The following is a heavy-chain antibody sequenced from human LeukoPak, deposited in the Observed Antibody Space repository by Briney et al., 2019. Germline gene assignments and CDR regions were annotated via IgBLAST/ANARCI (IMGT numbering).Heavy chain of an antibody. CDR2: ISDSGRAT. J-gene: IGHJ4*02. CDR1: GLTFSIYA. D-gene: IGHD2-2*02. CDR3: ATGCVGSPSCYTTGYDY. Sequence: GGFLRLSCAASGLTFSIYAMNWVRQAPGKGLEWVSGISDSGRATYYSDSVKGRFTISRDSSKNTMYLQMSSLGADDTAVYYCATGCVGSPSCYTTGYDYWGQGTLVTVSS. V-gene: IGHV3-23*01.